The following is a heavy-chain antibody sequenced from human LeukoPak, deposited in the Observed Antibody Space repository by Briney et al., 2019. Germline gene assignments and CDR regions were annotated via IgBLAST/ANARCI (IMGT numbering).Heavy chain of an antibody. CDR1: GFTFSSYA. CDR3: AKRPIYYYYMDV. J-gene: IGHJ6*03. Sequence: GGSLRLSCAASGFTFSSYAMSWVRKAPGKGLEWVSAISGSGGSTYYADSVKGRFTISRDNSKNTLYLQMNSLRAEDTAVYYCAKRPIYYYYMDVWGKGTTDTVSS. CDR2: ISGSGGST. V-gene: IGHV3-23*01.